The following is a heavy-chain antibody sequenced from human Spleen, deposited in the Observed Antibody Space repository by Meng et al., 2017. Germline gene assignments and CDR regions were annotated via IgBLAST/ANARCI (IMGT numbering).Heavy chain of an antibody. CDR1: GFTFSSYN. V-gene: IGHV3-74*03. J-gene: IGHJ5*02. D-gene: IGHD3-10*01. CDR3: AREVSRYYGSGSYVSWFDP. Sequence: GESLKISCAASGFTFSSYNMHWVRQTPGEGLVWVSRINTDASSTTYADSVKGRFTISRDNAKNSLYLQMNSLRVEDTVVYYCAREVSRYYGSGSYVSWFDPWGQGTLVTVSS. CDR2: INTDASST.